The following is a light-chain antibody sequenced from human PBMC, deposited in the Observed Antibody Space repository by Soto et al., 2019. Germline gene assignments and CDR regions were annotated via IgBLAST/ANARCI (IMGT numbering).Light chain of an antibody. CDR2: DAS. CDR3: QQRSYWR. Sequence: EMVLTQSPATLSLSPGERATLSCRASQGISRYLAWYQQKPGQAPRLLIYDASNRATGITAKFSGNGSRTDFTLTITSLEPEDFAVYYCQQRSYWRFGGGTRIQIK. V-gene: IGKV3-11*01. J-gene: IGKJ4*01. CDR1: QGISRY.